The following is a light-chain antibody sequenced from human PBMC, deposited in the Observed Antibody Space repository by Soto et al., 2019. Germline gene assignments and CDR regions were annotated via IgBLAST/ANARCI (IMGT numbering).Light chain of an antibody. CDR1: QSVSSN. J-gene: IGKJ2*01. CDR3: QQYNNWPLYT. Sequence: EIVMTQSPATLSVSPGERATLSCRASQSVSSNLAWYQQKPGQAPRLLIYGASTRATGIPARFSGSGSGTDFTPTISSLQSEDFAVYYCQQYNNWPLYTFGQGTKLEIK. V-gene: IGKV3-15*01. CDR2: GAS.